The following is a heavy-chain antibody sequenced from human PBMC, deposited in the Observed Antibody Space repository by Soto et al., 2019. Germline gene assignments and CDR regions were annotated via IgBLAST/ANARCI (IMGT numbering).Heavy chain of an antibody. CDR2: ISGSGGST. Sequence: GGSLRLSCAASGFSFSSYAMSWVRQAPGKGLEWVSAISGSGGSTYYADSVKGRFTISRDNSKNTLYLQMNSLRAEDTAVYYCAKTSRRYYYGMDVWGQGTTVTVSS. CDR1: GFSFSSYA. V-gene: IGHV3-23*01. J-gene: IGHJ6*02. CDR3: AKTSRRYYYGMDV.